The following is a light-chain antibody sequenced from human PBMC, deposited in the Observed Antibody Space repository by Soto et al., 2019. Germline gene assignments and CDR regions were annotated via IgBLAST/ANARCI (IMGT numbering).Light chain of an antibody. CDR2: DAS. V-gene: IGKV3-11*01. Sequence: EIVLTQSPATLSVSPGERVTLSCRASQSLTRNLAWYQQKPGQAPRLLIYDASNRATGIPARFSGSGFGTDFTLTISSLEPEDFAVYYCHQRNKWRTFGQGTKVDIK. J-gene: IGKJ1*01. CDR3: HQRNKWRT. CDR1: QSLTRN.